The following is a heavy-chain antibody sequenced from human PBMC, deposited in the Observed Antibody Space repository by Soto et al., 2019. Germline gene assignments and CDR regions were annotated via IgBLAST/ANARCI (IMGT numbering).Heavy chain of an antibody. CDR1: GYTYTSYG. V-gene: IGHV1-18*04. Sequence: QVQLVQSGAEVKRPGASVKVSCKASGYTYTSYGISWVRQAPGQGLEWMGWLSDYNGQTDDAQNFQDRVTMTTVTSSGTAYMELRSLGADDTSVYYRARDRDWNYMGDVFDIWGQGTMVSGSS. D-gene: IGHD1-7*01. CDR3: ARDRDWNYMGDVFDI. J-gene: IGHJ3*02. CDR2: LSDYNGQT.